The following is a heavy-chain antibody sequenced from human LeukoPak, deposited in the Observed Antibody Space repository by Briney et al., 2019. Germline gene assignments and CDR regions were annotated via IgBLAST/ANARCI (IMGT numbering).Heavy chain of an antibody. J-gene: IGHJ4*02. CDR1: GFTFSSYD. V-gene: IGHV3-13*01. D-gene: IGHD6-13*01. CDR3: ARGKLSSWAPDY. Sequence: GGSLRLSCAASGFTFSSYDMHWVRQAPGKGLEWVSAICTAGDTYYPGSVKGRFTISRENAKNSLYLQMNSLRAGDTAVYYCARGKLSSWAPDYWGQGTLVTVSS. CDR2: ICTAGDT.